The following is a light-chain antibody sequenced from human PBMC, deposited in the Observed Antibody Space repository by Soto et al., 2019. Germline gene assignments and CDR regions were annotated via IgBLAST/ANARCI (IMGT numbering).Light chain of an antibody. CDR1: SGHSSYA. Sequence: QPVLTQSPSASASLGASVKLTCTLSSGHSSYAIAWHQQQPEKGPRYLMKLDSDGSHTKGDAIPDRFSGSSSGAERYLTISSLQSEDEAEYYCQTWGTGIHVVFGGGTKVTVL. J-gene: IGLJ2*01. CDR3: QTWGTGIHVV. V-gene: IGLV4-69*01. CDR2: LDSDGSH.